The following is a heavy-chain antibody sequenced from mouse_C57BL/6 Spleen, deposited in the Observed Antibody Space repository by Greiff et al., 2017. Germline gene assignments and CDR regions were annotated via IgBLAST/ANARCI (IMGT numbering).Heavy chain of an antibody. V-gene: IGHV1-22*01. CDR1: GYTFTDYN. J-gene: IGHJ2*01. Sequence: VQLQQYGPELVKPGASVKMSCKASGYTFTDYNMHWVKQSHGKSLEWIGYINPNNGGTSYNRKFKGKATLTVNKSSSTAYMELRSLTSEDSAVYYCARRGYGSSYDYFDYWGQGTTLTVSS. CDR3: ARRGYGSSYDYFDY. D-gene: IGHD1-1*01. CDR2: INPNNGGT.